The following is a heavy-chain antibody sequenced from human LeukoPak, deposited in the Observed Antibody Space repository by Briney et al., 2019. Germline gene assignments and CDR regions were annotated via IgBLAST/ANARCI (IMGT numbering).Heavy chain of an antibody. J-gene: IGHJ4*02. CDR3: AKDKQGGDYYDSSGSFDY. CDR1: GFTFDDYA. CDR2: ISWSSGSI. V-gene: IGHV3-9*01. Sequence: GGSLRLSCAASGFTFDDYAMHWVRQAPGKGLEWVSGISWSSGSIGYADSVKGRFTISRDNAKNSLYLQMNSLRAEDTALYCCAKDKQGGDYYDSSGSFDYWGQGTLVTVSS. D-gene: IGHD3-22*01.